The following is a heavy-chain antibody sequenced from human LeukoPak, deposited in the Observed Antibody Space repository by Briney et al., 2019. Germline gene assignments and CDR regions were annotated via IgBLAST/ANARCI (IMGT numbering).Heavy chain of an antibody. CDR2: MSSDESTT. D-gene: IGHD3-10*01. CDR3: ARGRGPYGWFDP. J-gene: IGHJ5*02. Sequence: GGSLRLSCAASGFTLSSYWMHWARQTPGKGLVWVSRMSSDESTTNYADSVRGRFTISRDNAKNALYLQMSNLRAEDTAIYFCARGRGPYGWFDPWGQGTLVTVSS. V-gene: IGHV3-74*01. CDR1: GFTLSSYW.